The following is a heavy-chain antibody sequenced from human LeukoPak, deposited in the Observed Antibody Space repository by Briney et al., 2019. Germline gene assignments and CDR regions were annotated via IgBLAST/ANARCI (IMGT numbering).Heavy chain of an antibody. CDR1: GYSFTSNY. CDR2: IYPRDGST. J-gene: IGHJ6*02. V-gene: IGHV1-46*01. Sequence: ASVKVSCKASGYSFTSNYIHWVRQAPGQGLEWMGMIYPRDGSTSYAQKFQGRVTVTRDTSTSTVHMELSGLRSEDTAVYYCARDENTYGMDVWGQGTTVTVSS. CDR3: ARDENTYGMDV.